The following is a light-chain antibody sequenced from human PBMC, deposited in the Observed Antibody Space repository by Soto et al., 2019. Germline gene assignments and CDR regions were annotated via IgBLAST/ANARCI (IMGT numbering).Light chain of an antibody. CDR3: LQDINYPWT. J-gene: IGKJ1*01. CDR1: QSISSW. Sequence: DIQMTHSPSTLSASVGDRVTITCRASQSISSWLAWYQQKPGKAPKLLIYDASSLESGVPSRFSGSGSGTDFTLAISSLQPEDSATYYCLQDINYPWTFGQGTKVDIK. V-gene: IGKV1-5*01. CDR2: DAS.